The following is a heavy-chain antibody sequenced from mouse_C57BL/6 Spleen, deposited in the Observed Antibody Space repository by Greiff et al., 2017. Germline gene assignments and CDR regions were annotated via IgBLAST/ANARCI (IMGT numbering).Heavy chain of an antibody. CDR3: ARQFAY. Sequence: EVNLVESGGGLVKPGGSLKLSCAASGFTFSSYAMSWVRQTPEKRLEWVATISDGGSYTYYPDNVKGRFTISRDNAKNNLYLQMSHLKSEDTAMYYCARQFAYWGQGTLVTVSA. CDR1: GFTFSSYA. CDR2: ISDGGSYT. J-gene: IGHJ3*01. V-gene: IGHV5-4*03.